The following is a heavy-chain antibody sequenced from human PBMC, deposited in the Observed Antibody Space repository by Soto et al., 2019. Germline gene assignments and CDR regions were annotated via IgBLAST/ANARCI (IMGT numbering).Heavy chain of an antibody. V-gene: IGHV1-18*01. Sequence: QDQLVQSGVEVKKPGASVKVSCKASGYSFTNYGITWVRQAPGQGFVWMGWISDYNGNTNYAQKFQGRVTMTTDASTSTAYLELKSPRADDTAVYYCARDRGVAPPVAGNTHYYYYMDVWGKGPTVTVSS. D-gene: IGHD6-19*01. J-gene: IGHJ6*03. CDR2: ISDYNGNT. CDR3: ARDRGVAPPVAGNTHYYYYMDV. CDR1: GYSFTNYG.